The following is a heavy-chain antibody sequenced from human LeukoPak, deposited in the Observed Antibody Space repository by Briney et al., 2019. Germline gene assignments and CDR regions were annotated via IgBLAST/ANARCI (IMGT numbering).Heavy chain of an antibody. CDR1: GGSISSGGYH. CDR2: IYYSGST. CDR3: ARDDPYYGLNAFDI. J-gene: IGHJ3*02. D-gene: IGHD4-17*01. V-gene: IGHV4-31*03. Sequence: SETLSLTCTASGGSISSGGYHWSWIRQHPGKGLEWVGYIYYSGSTYYNPSLKSRVTISVDTSKNQFSLRLSSVTAADTAVYYCARDDPYYGLNAFDIWGQGTMVTVSS.